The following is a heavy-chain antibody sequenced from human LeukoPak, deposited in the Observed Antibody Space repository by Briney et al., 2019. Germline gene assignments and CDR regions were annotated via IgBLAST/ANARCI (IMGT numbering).Heavy chain of an antibody. V-gene: IGHV3-30*18. CDR2: ISYDGSNK. CDR1: GFTFSSYG. Sequence: PGGSLRLSCAASGFTFSSYGMHWVRQAPGKGLEWVAVISYDGSNKYYADSVKGRFTISRDNSKNTLYLQMNSLRAEDTAVYYCAKDSPSEHALGSYFDYWGQGTLVTVSS. D-gene: IGHD7-27*01. J-gene: IGHJ4*02. CDR3: AKDSPSEHALGSYFDY.